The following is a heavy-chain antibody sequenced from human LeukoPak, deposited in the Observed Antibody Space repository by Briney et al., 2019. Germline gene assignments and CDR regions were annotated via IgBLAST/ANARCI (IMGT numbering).Heavy chain of an antibody. Sequence: SLRLSCAASGFTFSSYPMHWVRQAPGKGLEWVAVISYDGSDTYYADSVKGRFTISRDDSKNTLYLQMNSLRAEDTAVYYCARADSSSWYHHYFDYWGQGTLVTVSS. CDR1: GFTFSSYP. J-gene: IGHJ4*02. D-gene: IGHD6-13*01. V-gene: IGHV3-30*04. CDR2: ISYDGSDT. CDR3: ARADSSSWYHHYFDY.